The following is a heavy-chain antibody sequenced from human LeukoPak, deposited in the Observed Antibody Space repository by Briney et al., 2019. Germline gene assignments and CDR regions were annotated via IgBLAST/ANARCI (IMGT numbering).Heavy chain of an antibody. D-gene: IGHD3-22*01. CDR3: ARGYYDTRGSAFDI. V-gene: IGHV1-46*01. Sequence: VALVKVSCKASGYTFSSYYMHWVRQAPGQGLEWMGIINPSGGGTSYAQKFQGRVTMTGDTSTSTVYMDLSSLRSEDTAMYYCARGYYDTRGSAFDIWGQGTMVTVSS. CDR1: GYTFSSYY. CDR2: INPSGGGT. J-gene: IGHJ3*02.